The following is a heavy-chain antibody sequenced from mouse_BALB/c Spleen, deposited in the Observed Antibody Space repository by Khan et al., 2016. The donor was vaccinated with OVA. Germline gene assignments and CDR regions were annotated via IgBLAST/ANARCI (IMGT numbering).Heavy chain of an antibody. V-gene: IGHV5-6*01. CDR1: GFIFSSYS. D-gene: IGHD4-1*01. CDR3: ASHLTGSFAY. J-gene: IGHJ3*01. Sequence: EVQGVESGGDLVKPGGSLKLSCAASGFIFSSYSMSWVRQTLDKRLERVATISSGGDSTYYPDNVKGRFTISRDNANNTLYLQMNSLKSYDTAMYDCASHLTGSFAYWGQGTLVTVSA. CDR2: ISSGGDST.